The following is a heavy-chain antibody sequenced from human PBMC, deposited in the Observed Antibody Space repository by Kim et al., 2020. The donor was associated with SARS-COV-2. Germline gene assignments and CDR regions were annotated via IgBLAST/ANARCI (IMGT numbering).Heavy chain of an antibody. CDR2: IIPIFGTA. CDR1: GGTFSSYA. Sequence: SVKVSCKASGGTFSSYAISWVRQAPGQGLEWMGGIIPIFGTANYAQKFQGRVTITADESTSTAYMELSSLRSEDTAVYYCARDVAVAGTRNFDYWGQGTLVTVSS. V-gene: IGHV1-69*13. CDR3: ARDVAVAGTRNFDY. J-gene: IGHJ4*02. D-gene: IGHD6-19*01.